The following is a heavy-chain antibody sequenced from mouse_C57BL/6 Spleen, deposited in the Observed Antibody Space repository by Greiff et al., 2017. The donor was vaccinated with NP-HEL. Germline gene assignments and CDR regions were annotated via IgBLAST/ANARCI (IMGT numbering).Heavy chain of an antibody. CDR3: ASGGYYAMDY. CDR1: RYSFSSSW. J-gene: IGHJ4*01. Sequence: VQLQQSGPELVKPGASATISCKASRYSFSSSWMNWVKQRPGKGLEWIGRIYPGDGDTNYNGKFKGKATLTADKSSSTAYMQLSSLTSEDSAVYFCASGGYYAMDYWGQGTSVTDSS. CDR2: IYPGDGDT. V-gene: IGHV1-82*01.